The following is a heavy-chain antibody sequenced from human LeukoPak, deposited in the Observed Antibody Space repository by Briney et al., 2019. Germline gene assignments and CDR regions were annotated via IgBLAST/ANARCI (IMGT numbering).Heavy chain of an antibody. D-gene: IGHD6-19*01. CDR2: INPNSGGT. CDR3: AVLPGYSSGWSDFDY. Sequence: GASVKVSCKASGYTFTGYYMHWVRQAPGQGLEWMGWINPNSGGTNYAQKFQGRVTMTRDTSISTAYMELSRLRSDDTAVYYCAVLPGYSSGWSDFDYWGQGTLVTVSS. J-gene: IGHJ4*02. CDR1: GYTFTGYY. V-gene: IGHV1-2*02.